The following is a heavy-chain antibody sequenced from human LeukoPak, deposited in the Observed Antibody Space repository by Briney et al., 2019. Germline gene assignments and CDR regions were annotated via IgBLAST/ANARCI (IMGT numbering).Heavy chain of an antibody. Sequence: SETLSLTCTVSGGSISSYYWSWIRQPPGKGLEWIGYIYYSGSTNCNPSLKSRVTISVDTSKNQFSLKLSSVTAADTAVYYCARDTRNYYYYYMDVWGKGTTVTVSS. D-gene: IGHD6-6*01. CDR1: GGSISSYY. CDR3: ARDTRNYYYYYMDV. CDR2: IYYSGST. J-gene: IGHJ6*03. V-gene: IGHV4-59*01.